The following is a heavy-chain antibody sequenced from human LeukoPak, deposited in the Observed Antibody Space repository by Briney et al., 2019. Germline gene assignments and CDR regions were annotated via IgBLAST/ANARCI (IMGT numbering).Heavy chain of an antibody. CDR3: ARDDIVVVPAAMQIDY. J-gene: IGHJ4*02. CDR1: GFTFSSYS. D-gene: IGHD2-2*01. CDR2: ISSSSSYI. Sequence: GGSLRLSCAASGFTFSSYSMNWVRQAPGKGLEWVSSISSSSSYIYYADSVKGRFTISGDNAKNSLYLQMNSLRAEDTAVYYCARDDIVVVPAAMQIDYWGQGTLVTVSS. V-gene: IGHV3-21*01.